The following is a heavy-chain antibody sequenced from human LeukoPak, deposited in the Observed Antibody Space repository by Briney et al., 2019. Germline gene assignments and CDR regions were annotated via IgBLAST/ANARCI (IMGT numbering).Heavy chain of an antibody. D-gene: IGHD6-13*01. CDR1: GFTFSTFA. V-gene: IGHV3-23*01. Sequence: GGSLRLSCAASGFTFSTFATIWVRQPPGEGLEWVSSIFPSGGEIHYADSVRGRFTISRDNSKNTLYLQMNSLRAEDTAVYYCARYGQQLVRAFDIWGQGTMVTVSS. CDR3: ARYGQQLVRAFDI. J-gene: IGHJ3*02. CDR2: IFPSGGEI.